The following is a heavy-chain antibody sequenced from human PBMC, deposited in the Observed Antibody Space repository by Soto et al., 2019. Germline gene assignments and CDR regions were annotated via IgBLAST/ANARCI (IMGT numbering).Heavy chain of an antibody. CDR3: ASYYDSSGYYAYYFDY. D-gene: IGHD3-22*01. CDR1: GGSISSYY. CDR2: IYYSGST. J-gene: IGHJ4*02. Sequence: SETLSLTCTVSGGSISSYYWSWIRQPPGKGLEWIGYIYYSGSTNYNPSLKSRVTISVDRSKNQFSLKLSSVTAADTAVYYCASYYDSSGYYAYYFDYWGQGTLVTVSS. V-gene: IGHV4-59*08.